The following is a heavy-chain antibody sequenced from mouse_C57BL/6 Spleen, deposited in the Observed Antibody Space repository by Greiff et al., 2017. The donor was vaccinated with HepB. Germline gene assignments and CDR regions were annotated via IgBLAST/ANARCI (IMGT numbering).Heavy chain of an antibody. CDR1: GYTFTSYW. J-gene: IGHJ3*01. V-gene: IGHV1-64*01. CDR2: IHPNSGST. Sequence: QVQLQQPGAELVKPGASVKLSCKASGYTFTSYWMHWVKQRPGQGLEWIGMIHPNSGSTNYNEKFKSKATLTVDKSSSTAYMQLSSLTSEDSAVYYCAREGFYRNYAWFAYWGQGTLVTVSA. CDR3: AREGFYRNYAWFAY. D-gene: IGHD2-5*01.